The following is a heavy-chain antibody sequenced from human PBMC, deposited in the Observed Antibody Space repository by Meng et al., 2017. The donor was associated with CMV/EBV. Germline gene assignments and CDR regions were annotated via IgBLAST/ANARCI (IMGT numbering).Heavy chain of an antibody. D-gene: IGHD1-26*01. V-gene: IGHV3-30*02. Sequence: GESLKIPCAASGFRFSAYGMHWVRQAPGKGLEWVTFIRYDGSNTYYADSVKGRFTISRDNSRNRLFLQMNSLRPEDTAVYYCARGASGTYFFDSWGQGTLVTVSS. CDR2: IRYDGSNT. CDR1: GFRFSAYG. CDR3: ARGASGTYFFDS. J-gene: IGHJ4*02.